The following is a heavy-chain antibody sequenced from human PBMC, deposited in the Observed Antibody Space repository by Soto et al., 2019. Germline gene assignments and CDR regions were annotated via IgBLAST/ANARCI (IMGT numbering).Heavy chain of an antibody. Sequence: QVQLQEWGPGLVKPSQTMSLTCTVTGGSMNSGDYYWNWIRQHPGKGLEWIGSIHYRGNTYYSPSLESRLTISVDTSKSQLSLKLTSVTAADTAVYYCAREGGSYDSGGYLIRGAFDIWGQGTMVTVSS. D-gene: IGHD3-22*01. V-gene: IGHV4-31*03. CDR2: IHYRGNT. J-gene: IGHJ3*02. CDR1: GGSMNSGDYY. CDR3: AREGGSYDSGGYLIRGAFDI.